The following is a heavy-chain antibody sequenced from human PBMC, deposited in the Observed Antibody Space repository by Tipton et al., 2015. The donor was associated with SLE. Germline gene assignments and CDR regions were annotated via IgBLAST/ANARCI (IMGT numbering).Heavy chain of an antibody. CDR2: ISPNSGGT. CDR1: GYTFTGYY. D-gene: IGHD6-13*01. CDR3: ARDGATSILYLYYFDY. V-gene: IGHV1-2*06. J-gene: IGHJ4*02. Sequence: QLVQSGPEVKKPGASVKVSCKASGYTFTGYYIHWVRQAPGQGLEWMGRISPNSGGTNYAQKFQGRVTMTRDTSISTAYMELSRLRSDDTAVYYCARDGATSILYLYYFDYWGQGTLVTVSS.